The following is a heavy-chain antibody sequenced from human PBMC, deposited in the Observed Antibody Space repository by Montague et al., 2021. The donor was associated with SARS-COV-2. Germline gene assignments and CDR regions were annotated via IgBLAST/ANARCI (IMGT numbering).Heavy chain of an antibody. D-gene: IGHD1-1*01. V-gene: IGHV3-30-3*01. Sequence: SLRLSCAASGFTFSSYAMHWVRQAPGKGLEWVAVISYDGSNKYYADSVKGRFTISRDNSKNTLYLQMNSLRAEDTAVYYCARVGGNEYRFFDYWGQGSLVTVSS. CDR2: ISYDGSNK. CDR1: GFTFSSYA. CDR3: ARVGGNEYRFFDY. J-gene: IGHJ4*02.